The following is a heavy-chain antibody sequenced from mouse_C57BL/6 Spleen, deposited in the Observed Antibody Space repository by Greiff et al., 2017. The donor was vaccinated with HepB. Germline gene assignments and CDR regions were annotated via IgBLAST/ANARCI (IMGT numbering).Heavy chain of an antibody. Sequence: VQLQQSVAELVRPGASVKLSCTASGFNIKNTYMHWVKQRPEQGLEWIGRIDPANGNTKYAPKFQGKATITADTSSNTAYLQLSSLTSEDTAIYYCASPPYYGSSYVWFAYWGQGTLVTVSA. CDR3: ASPPYYGSSYVWFAY. CDR1: GFNIKNTY. J-gene: IGHJ3*01. CDR2: IDPANGNT. D-gene: IGHD1-1*01. V-gene: IGHV14-3*01.